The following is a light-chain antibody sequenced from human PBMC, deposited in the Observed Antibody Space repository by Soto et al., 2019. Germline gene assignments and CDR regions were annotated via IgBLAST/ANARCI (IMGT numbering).Light chain of an antibody. CDR3: QQYNSYPLT. V-gene: IGKV1-5*01. CDR1: QPISSW. CDR2: AAS. Sequence: SNISTSIGPSIHITCRASQPISSWLAWYQQVPGQAPYLLIYAASSLQSGVPSRFSGSGSGTEFTLTISSLQPDDFATYYCQQYNSYPLTFGGGTKVDIK. J-gene: IGKJ4*01.